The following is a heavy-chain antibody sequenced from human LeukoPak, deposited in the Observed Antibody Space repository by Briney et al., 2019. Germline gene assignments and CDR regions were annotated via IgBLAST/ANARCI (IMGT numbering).Heavy chain of an antibody. D-gene: IGHD3-10*01. Sequence: ASVKVSCKVSGYTLTELSMHWVRQAPGKGLEWMGGFDPEDGETIYAQKFQGRVTMTEDTSTDTAYMELSSLRSEDTAVYYCATRHYYGSGSPFGNWFDPWGQGTLVTVSS. CDR3: ATRHYYGSGSPFGNWFDP. CDR2: FDPEDGET. CDR1: GYTLTELS. J-gene: IGHJ5*02. V-gene: IGHV1-24*01.